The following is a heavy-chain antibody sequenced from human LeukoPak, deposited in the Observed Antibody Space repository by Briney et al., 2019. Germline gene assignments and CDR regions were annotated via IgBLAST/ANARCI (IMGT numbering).Heavy chain of an antibody. CDR1: GFTFDDYA. Sequence: GGSLRLSCAASGFTFDDYAMHWVRQAPGKGLEWVSGISWNSGSIGYADSVKGRFTISRDNAKNSLYLQMNSLRAEDMALYYCARDDLLHRNWFDPWGQGTLVTVSS. V-gene: IGHV3-9*03. CDR3: ARDDLLHRNWFDP. D-gene: IGHD3-22*01. CDR2: ISWNSGSI. J-gene: IGHJ5*02.